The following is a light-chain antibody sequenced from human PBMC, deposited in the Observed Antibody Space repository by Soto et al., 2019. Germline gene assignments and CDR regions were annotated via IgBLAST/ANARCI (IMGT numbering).Light chain of an antibody. CDR1: QGISSS. CDR3: QQVNNYPLT. V-gene: IGKV1-9*01. CDR2: AAS. J-gene: IGKJ3*01. Sequence: DIQLTQSPSFLSASVGDRVSITCRASQGISSSLAWYQQKAGKAPQLLIYAASTLQSGVPSRFTGSGSGTEFTLTISSLQPEDFAAYYCQQVNNYPLTFGPGTKVDIK.